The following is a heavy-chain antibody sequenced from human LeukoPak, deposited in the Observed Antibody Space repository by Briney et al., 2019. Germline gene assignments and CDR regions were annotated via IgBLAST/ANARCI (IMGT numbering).Heavy chain of an antibody. Sequence: GGSLRFSCAASGFTFSSYWMHWVRQAPGKGLVWVSRINSDGSSTSYADSVKGRFTISRDNAKNTLYLQMNSLRAEDTAVYYCATTLDSGWSRGYYYGMDVWGQGTTVTVSS. CDR1: GFTFSSYW. V-gene: IGHV3-74*01. CDR3: ATTLDSGWSRGYYYGMDV. J-gene: IGHJ6*02. CDR2: INSDGSST. D-gene: IGHD6-19*01.